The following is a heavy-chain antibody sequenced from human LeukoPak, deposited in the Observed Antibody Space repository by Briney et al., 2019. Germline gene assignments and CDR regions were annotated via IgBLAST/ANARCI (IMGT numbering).Heavy chain of an antibody. J-gene: IGHJ4*02. Sequence: GGSLRLSCAASGFTFSSYAMHWVRQAPGKGLEWVAVIWYDGSNKYYADSVKGRFTISRDNSKNTLYLQMNSLRAEDTAVYYCARAPLVVPAAIGGGFDYWGQGTLVTVSS. D-gene: IGHD2-2*01. CDR2: IWYDGSNK. CDR1: GFTFSSYA. V-gene: IGHV3-33*08. CDR3: ARAPLVVPAAIGGGFDY.